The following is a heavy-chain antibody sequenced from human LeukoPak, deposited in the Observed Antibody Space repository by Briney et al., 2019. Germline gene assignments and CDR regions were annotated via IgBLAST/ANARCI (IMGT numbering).Heavy chain of an antibody. CDR3: AKDRRAAGIVVVITSGYFDY. J-gene: IGHJ4*02. D-gene: IGHD3-22*01. Sequence: PGGSLRLSCAASGFTFSDYYMSWIRQAPGKGLEWVSYISSSGSTIYYADSVKGRFTISRDNAKNSLYLQMNSLRAEDTAVYYCAKDRRAAGIVVVITSGYFDYWGQGTLVTVSS. CDR1: GFTFSDYY. V-gene: IGHV3-11*01. CDR2: ISSSGSTI.